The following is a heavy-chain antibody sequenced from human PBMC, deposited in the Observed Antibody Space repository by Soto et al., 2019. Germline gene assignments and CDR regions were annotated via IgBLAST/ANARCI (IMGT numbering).Heavy chain of an antibody. CDR1: GFTFSSFW. V-gene: IGHV3-7*01. J-gene: IGHJ6*02. Sequence: EVQLVESGGGLVQPGGSLRLSCAVSGFTFSSFWMSWVRQAPGKGLEWVANIKQDGSEKYYVDSVKGRFTISRDNAKNSLYLQMNSLRAEDTAVYYCASDLGIQLFLYGVDVWGQGTTVTVSS. CDR2: IKQDGSEK. CDR3: ASDLGIQLFLYGVDV. D-gene: IGHD5-18*01.